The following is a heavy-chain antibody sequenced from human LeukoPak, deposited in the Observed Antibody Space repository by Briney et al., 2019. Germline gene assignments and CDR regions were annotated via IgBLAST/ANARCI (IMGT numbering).Heavy chain of an antibody. CDR2: IYDDGST. J-gene: IGHJ5*02. Sequence: GGSLRLSCAASGLIVSSNYMSWVRQAPGEGLDWVSVIYDDGSTYYADSVKGRFTISRDNSKNTLYLQMNSLRAEDTAVYYCAKRFTTGTTNWFDPWGQGTLVTVSS. D-gene: IGHD1-1*01. V-gene: IGHV3-53*01. CDR3: AKRFTTGTTNWFDP. CDR1: GLIVSSNY.